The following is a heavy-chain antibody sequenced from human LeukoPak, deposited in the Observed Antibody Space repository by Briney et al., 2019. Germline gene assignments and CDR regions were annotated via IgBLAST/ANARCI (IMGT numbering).Heavy chain of an antibody. CDR2: ISAYNGNT. J-gene: IGHJ4*02. D-gene: IGHD3-22*01. Sequence: GASVKVSCKASGYTFTSYGISWVRQAPGQGLEWMGWISAYNGNTNYAQKLQGRVTMTTDTSTSTAYMELSSLRSEDTAVYYCARDGSPPYYYDSSGFSYYFDYWGQGTLVTVSS. CDR3: ARDGSPPYYYDSSGFSYYFDY. V-gene: IGHV1-18*01. CDR1: GYTFTSYG.